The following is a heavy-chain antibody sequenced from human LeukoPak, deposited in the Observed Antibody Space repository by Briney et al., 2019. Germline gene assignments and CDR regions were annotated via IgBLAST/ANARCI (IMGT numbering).Heavy chain of an antibody. Sequence: ASVKVSCKASGYTFTSYYMHWVRQAPGQGLEWMGIINPSGGSTSYAQKFQGRVTMTRDMSTSTVYMELSSLRAEDTAVYYCAKSRSRNRITLGGVENWFDPWGQGTLVTVSS. CDR2: INPSGGST. CDR1: GYTFTSYY. J-gene: IGHJ5*02. V-gene: IGHV1-46*01. CDR3: AKSRSRNRITLGGVENWFDP. D-gene: IGHD3-16*01.